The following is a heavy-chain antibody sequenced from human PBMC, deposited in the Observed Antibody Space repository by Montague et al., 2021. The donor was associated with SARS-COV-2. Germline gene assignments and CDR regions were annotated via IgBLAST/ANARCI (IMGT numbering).Heavy chain of an antibody. J-gene: IGHJ2*01. CDR2: FYYTGST. D-gene: IGHD3-22*01. V-gene: IGHV4-39*01. CDR3: ARGAPTITMIVVVFTGAGWYFDL. Sequence: SETLSLTCAVSDDSITSSTYYWAWIRQPPGKGLEWIGSFYYTGSTYYNPSLKSRVTMSVDTSKNQFSLKLSSVTAADTAVYYCARGAPTITMIVVVFTGAGWYFDLWGRGTLVIVSS. CDR1: DDSITSSTYY.